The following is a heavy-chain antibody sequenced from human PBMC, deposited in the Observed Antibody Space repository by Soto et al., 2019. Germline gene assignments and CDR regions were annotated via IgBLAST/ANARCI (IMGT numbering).Heavy chain of an antibody. CDR2: TYYRSKWYN. V-gene: IGHV6-1*01. D-gene: IGHD6-13*01. Sequence: PSQTLSLTCAISGDSVSSNSAAWNWIRQSPSRGLEWLGRTYYRSKWYNDYAVSVKSRITINPDTSKNQFSLQLNPVTPEDTAVYYCASESIAAAGTYYYYYGMDVWGQGTTVTVSS. CDR3: ASESIAAAGTYYYYYGMDV. CDR1: GDSVSSNSAA. J-gene: IGHJ6*02.